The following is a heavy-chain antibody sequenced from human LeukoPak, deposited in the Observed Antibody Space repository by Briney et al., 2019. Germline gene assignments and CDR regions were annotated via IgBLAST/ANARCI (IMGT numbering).Heavy chain of an antibody. Sequence: SETLSLTCTVSGGSISSGDYYWSWIRQPPGKGLEWIGYIYYSGSTYYNPSLKSRVTISVDTSKNQFSLELSSVTAADTAVYYCASTTYYDFWSSYWGQGTLVTVSS. D-gene: IGHD3-3*01. CDR1: GGSISSGDYY. CDR3: ASTTYYDFWSSY. J-gene: IGHJ4*02. CDR2: IYYSGST. V-gene: IGHV4-30-4*08.